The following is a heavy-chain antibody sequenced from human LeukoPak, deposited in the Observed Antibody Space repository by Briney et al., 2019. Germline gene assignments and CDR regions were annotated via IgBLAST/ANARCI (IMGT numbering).Heavy chain of an antibody. CDR2: IRYDGSNK. CDR1: GFTFSSYG. V-gene: IGHV3-30*02. CDR3: ARGSEQRDYYGGYYYGMDV. D-gene: IGHD1-26*01. Sequence: PGGSLRLSCAASGFTFSSYGMHWVRQAPVKGLEWVAFIRYDGSNKYYADSVKGRFTISRDNSKNTLYLQMNSLRAEDTAVYYCARGSEQRDYYGGYYYGMDVWGQGTTVTVSS. J-gene: IGHJ6*02.